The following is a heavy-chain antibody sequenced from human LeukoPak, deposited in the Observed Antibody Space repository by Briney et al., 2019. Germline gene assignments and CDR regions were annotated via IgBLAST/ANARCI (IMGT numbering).Heavy chain of an antibody. Sequence: ASVKVSCKASGYTFTSYDINCVRQAAGQGLEWMGWMNPNSGNTGYAQKFQGRVTMTRDTSITTAYMELNNLRYEDTAVYYCARGPMISTYWGQGTLVTVSS. V-gene: IGHV1-8*01. CDR2: MNPNSGNT. CDR1: GYTFTSYD. D-gene: IGHD3-22*01. CDR3: ARGPMISTY. J-gene: IGHJ4*02.